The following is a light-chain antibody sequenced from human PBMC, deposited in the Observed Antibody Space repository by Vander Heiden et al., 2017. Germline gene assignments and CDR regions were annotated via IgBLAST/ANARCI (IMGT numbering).Light chain of an antibody. J-gene: IGKJ1*01. CDR3: HQYYSTQWT. V-gene: IGKV4-1*01. Sequence: DIVMTQSPDSLAVSLGERATINCKSRQSVLYSSNNKNYLAWYQQKPGQPPKLLMYWASTRESGVPDRFSGSGSGTDFTLTISSLQAEDVTVYYCHQYYSTQWTFGQGTKVEIK. CDR1: QSVLYSSNNKNY. CDR2: WAS.